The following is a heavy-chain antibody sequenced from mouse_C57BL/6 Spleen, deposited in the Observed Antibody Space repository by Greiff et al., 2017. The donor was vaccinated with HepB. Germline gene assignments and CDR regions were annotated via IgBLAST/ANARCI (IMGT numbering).Heavy chain of an antibody. J-gene: IGHJ3*01. CDR2: ISSGGSYT. CDR3: ARHEGNSTWFAY. CDR1: GFTFSSYG. Sequence: EVNVVESGGDLVKPGGSLKLSCAASGFTFSSYGMSWVRQTPDKRLEWVATISSGGSYTYYPDSVKGRFTISRDNAKNTLYLQMSSLKSEDTAMYYCARHEGNSTWFAYWGQGTLVTVSA. D-gene: IGHD2-1*01. V-gene: IGHV5-6*01.